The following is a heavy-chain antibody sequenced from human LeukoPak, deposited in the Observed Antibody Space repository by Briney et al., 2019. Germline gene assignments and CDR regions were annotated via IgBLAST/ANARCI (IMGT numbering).Heavy chain of an antibody. Sequence: ASVKVSCTASRYTLTGDYMQWVRQAPRQGVGWMGSINRSSGGTNYVQKFRGRVTVTRDTSITTAYMELSSLRSDDTAVYYCARAYTGFEAFDFGGRGTLVTVSS. CDR2: INRSSGGT. D-gene: IGHD5-12*01. V-gene: IGHV1-2*02. J-gene: IGHJ4*02. CDR3: ARAYTGFEAFDF. CDR1: RYTLTGDY.